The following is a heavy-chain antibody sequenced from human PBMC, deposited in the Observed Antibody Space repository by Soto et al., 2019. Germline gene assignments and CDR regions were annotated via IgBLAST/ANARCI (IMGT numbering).Heavy chain of an antibody. CDR3: ATYDFWSGYPPEHYYYGMDV. Sequence: ASVKVSCKVSGYTLTELSMHWVRQAPGKGLEWMGGFDPEDGETIYAQKFQGRVTMTEDTSTDTAYMELSSLRSEDTAVYYCATYDFWSGYPPEHYYYGMDVWGQGXTVTVSS. CDR1: GYTLTELS. CDR2: FDPEDGET. J-gene: IGHJ6*02. D-gene: IGHD3-3*01. V-gene: IGHV1-24*01.